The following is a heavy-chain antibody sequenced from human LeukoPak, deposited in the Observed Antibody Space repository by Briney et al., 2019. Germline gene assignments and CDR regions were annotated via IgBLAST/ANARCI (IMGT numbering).Heavy chain of an antibody. J-gene: IGHJ4*02. V-gene: IGHV4-30-4*01. CDR3: ARFSSVAVLDY. Sequence: PSETLSLTCTVSGDSISSGDYFWSWIRQPPGKGLEWIGYIHYGGSASHNPSLKSRVNISVDTSKKQFSLRLSSVTAADTAVYYCARFSSVAVLDYWGQGTLVTVSS. CDR2: IHYGGSA. CDR1: GDSISSGDYF. D-gene: IGHD6-19*01.